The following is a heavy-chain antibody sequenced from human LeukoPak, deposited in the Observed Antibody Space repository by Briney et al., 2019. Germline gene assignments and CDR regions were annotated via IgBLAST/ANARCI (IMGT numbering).Heavy chain of an antibody. V-gene: IGHV3-21*01. Sequence: GGSLRLSCAASGFTFSSYSMNWVRQAPGKGLEWVSSISSSSSYIYYADSVKGRFTISRDNAKNSLYLQMNSLRAEDTAVYYCARVGFLSYYDSSGPSFDYWGQGTLVTVSS. CDR1: GFTFSSYS. D-gene: IGHD3-22*01. CDR3: ARVGFLSYYDSSGPSFDY. CDR2: ISSSSSYI. J-gene: IGHJ4*02.